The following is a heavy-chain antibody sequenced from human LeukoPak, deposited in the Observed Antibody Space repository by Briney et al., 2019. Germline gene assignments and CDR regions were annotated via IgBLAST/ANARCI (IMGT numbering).Heavy chain of an antibody. CDR1: GYTFTSYY. J-gene: IGHJ3*02. Sequence: ASVKVSCKASGYTFTSYYLHWVRQAPGQGLEWMGVITASGGGTTYAQKFQGRVTMTRDTSSSTVYMELTSLRAEDTAVYYCARDGVLLWFGEAFDIWGQGTMVTVSS. D-gene: IGHD3-10*01. V-gene: IGHV1-46*01. CDR2: ITASGGGT. CDR3: ARDGVLLWFGEAFDI.